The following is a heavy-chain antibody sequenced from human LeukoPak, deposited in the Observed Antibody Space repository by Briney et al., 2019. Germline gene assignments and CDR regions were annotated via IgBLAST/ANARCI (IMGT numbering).Heavy chain of an antibody. J-gene: IGHJ6*02. V-gene: IGHV1-2*02. CDR2: INPNSGGT. CDR3: ARVYHLRGYYYDSSGSEDV. D-gene: IGHD3-22*01. CDR1: GYTFTGYY. Sequence: ASVTVSCKASGYTFTGYYMHWVRRAPGQGLEWMGWINPNSGGTNYAQKFQGRVTMTRDTSISTAYMELSRLRSDDTAVYYCARVYHLRGYYYDSSGSEDVWGQGTTVTVSS.